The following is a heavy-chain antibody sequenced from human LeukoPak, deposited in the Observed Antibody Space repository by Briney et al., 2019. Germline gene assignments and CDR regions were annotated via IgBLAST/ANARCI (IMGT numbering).Heavy chain of an antibody. V-gene: IGHV3-53*01. CDR2: IYSGGST. CDR1: GFTFSTYG. J-gene: IGHJ4*02. CDR3: AREGGSGWWGFDY. Sequence: GGSLRLSCAASGFTFSTYGMHWVRQAPGKGLEWVSVIYSGGSTYYADSVKGRFTISRDNSKNTLYLQMNSLRAEDTAVYYCAREGGSGWWGFDYWGQGTLVTVSS. D-gene: IGHD6-19*01.